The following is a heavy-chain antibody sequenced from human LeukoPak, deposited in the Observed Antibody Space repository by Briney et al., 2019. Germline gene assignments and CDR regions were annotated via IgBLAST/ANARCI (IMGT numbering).Heavy chain of an antibody. CDR3: AREREARGYCSGGSCYQLGYYFDY. V-gene: IGHV4-34*01. J-gene: IGHJ4*02. Sequence: PSETLSLTCAVYGGSFCGYYWSWIRQPPGKGLEWIGEINHSGSTNCNPSLKSRVTISVDTSKNQFSLKLSSVTAADTAVYYCAREREARGYCSGGSCYQLGYYFDYWGQGTLVTVSS. CDR1: GGSFCGYY. CDR2: INHSGST. D-gene: IGHD2-15*01.